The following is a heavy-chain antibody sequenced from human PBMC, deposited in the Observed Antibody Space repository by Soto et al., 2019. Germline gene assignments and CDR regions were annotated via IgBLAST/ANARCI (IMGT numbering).Heavy chain of an antibody. D-gene: IGHD2-2*01. J-gene: IGHJ6*02. Sequence: LRLSCAASWFTFSSYTIHWVRQAQGKGLAWMAVISYDGNNKYYADAVKGRFTISRDNSNNTLYLQMNSLRAKDSAVYYCARDRIVGVSAATCYYYGMDVWGQGTTVTVSS. V-gene: IGHV3-30-3*01. CDR3: ARDRIVGVSAATCYYYGMDV. CDR1: WFTFSSYT. CDR2: ISYDGNNK.